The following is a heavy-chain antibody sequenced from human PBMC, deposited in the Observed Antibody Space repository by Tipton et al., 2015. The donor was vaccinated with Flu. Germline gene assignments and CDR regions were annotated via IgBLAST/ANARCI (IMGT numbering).Heavy chain of an antibody. CDR3: AREDPFGSTWSQPPVY. D-gene: IGHD6-13*01. CDR1: GFTFSTYS. J-gene: IGHJ4*02. Sequence: SLRLSCAASGFTFSTYSIHWVRQAPGKGLEWVAVISYDGTIRYYADSVKGRFTISRDNSNNTLYLQMNSLRPDDTAVYYCAREDPFGSTWSQPPVYWGQGTLVTVFS. CDR2: ISYDGTIR. V-gene: IGHV3-30-3*01.